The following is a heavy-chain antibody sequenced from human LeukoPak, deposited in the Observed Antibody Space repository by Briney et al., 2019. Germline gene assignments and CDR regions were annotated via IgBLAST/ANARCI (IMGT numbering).Heavy chain of an antibody. CDR3: ARGPELAHDAFDI. Sequence: PGGSLRLSCEASGFSFSNYWMSWVRQAPGKGLEWVANIQQHGSETYYVDSVKGRFTISRDNAKNTLYLQMNSLRAEDTAVYYCARGPELAHDAFDIWGQGTMVTVSS. CDR2: IQQHGSET. D-gene: IGHD6-13*01. J-gene: IGHJ3*02. V-gene: IGHV3-7*01. CDR1: GFSFSNYW.